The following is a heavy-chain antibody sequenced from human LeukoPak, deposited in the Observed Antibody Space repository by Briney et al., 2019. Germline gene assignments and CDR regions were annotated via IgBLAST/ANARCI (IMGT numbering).Heavy chain of an antibody. J-gene: IGHJ3*02. Sequence: GGSLRLSCAASGFTFSTYWMSWVRQAPGKGLEWVANIKQDGSEKYYVDSVKGRFTISRDNSKNTLYLQMNSLRAEDTAVYYCAKDRGGILVVISDAFDIWGQGTMVTVSS. V-gene: IGHV3-7*03. CDR3: AKDRGGILVVISDAFDI. CDR1: GFTFSTYW. CDR2: IKQDGSEK. D-gene: IGHD3-22*01.